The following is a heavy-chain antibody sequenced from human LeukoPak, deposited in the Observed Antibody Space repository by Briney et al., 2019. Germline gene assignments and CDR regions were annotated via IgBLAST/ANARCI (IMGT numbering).Heavy chain of an antibody. Sequence: SETLSLTCAVYGGSFSGYYWSWIRQPPGKGLEWIGEINHSGSTNYNPSLMSRGTISVDTYKNQFSLKLSSVTAADTAVYYCARGKPRCYDSSGYLCDYWGQGTLVTVSS. CDR2: INHSGST. V-gene: IGHV4-34*01. CDR3: ARGKPRCYDSSGYLCDY. CDR1: GGSFSGYY. J-gene: IGHJ4*02. D-gene: IGHD3-22*01.